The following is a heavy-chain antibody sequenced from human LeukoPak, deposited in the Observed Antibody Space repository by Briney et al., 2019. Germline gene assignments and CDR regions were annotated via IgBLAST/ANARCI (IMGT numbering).Heavy chain of an antibody. J-gene: IGHJ6*02. Sequence: GGSVRLSCAASGFTHSSNYMSWVRQAPGKGLEWVSVIYSDGSTYYADSVKGRFTISRHNSKNTLYLQMNSLRAEDTAVYYCARVMSDSSGWYPAYYYGMDVWGQGNTVTVSS. D-gene: IGHD6-19*01. CDR2: IYSDGST. CDR1: GFTHSSNY. CDR3: ARVMSDSSGWYPAYYYGMDV. V-gene: IGHV3-53*04.